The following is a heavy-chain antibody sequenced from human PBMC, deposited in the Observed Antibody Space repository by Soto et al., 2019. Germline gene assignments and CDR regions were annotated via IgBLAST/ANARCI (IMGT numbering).Heavy chain of an antibody. CDR2: IKQDGSEK. J-gene: IGHJ4*02. Sequence: GGSLRLSCAASGFTFSSSAMSWVRQAPGKGLEWVANIKQDGSEKYYVGSVKGRFTISRDNAKNSLYLQMNSLRAEDTAVYYCARPLYYYDSSGYSVYDYWGQGTLVTVSS. CDR3: ARPLYYYDSSGYSVYDY. V-gene: IGHV3-7*05. CDR1: GFTFSSSA. D-gene: IGHD3-22*01.